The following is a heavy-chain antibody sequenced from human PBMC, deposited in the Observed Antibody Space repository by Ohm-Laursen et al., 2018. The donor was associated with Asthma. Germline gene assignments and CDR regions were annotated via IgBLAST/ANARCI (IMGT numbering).Heavy chain of an antibody. V-gene: IGHV3-30-3*01. CDR2: ISYDASLK. D-gene: IGHD3-3*01. CDR1: GLSFSAYA. J-gene: IGHJ4*02. Sequence: SLRLSCSASGLSFSAYAMHWVRQAPGKGLDWVAVISYDASLKYYADSVNGRFTVSRDDSKNTLYLQMNSLRPDDTAVYYCARDVMEWYLPAFDFWGQGTLVTVSS. CDR3: ARDVMEWYLPAFDF.